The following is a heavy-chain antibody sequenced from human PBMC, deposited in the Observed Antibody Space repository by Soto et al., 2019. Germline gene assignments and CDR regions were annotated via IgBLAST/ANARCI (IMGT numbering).Heavy chain of an antibody. D-gene: IGHD3-10*01. Sequence: QVQLVQSGAEVKKPGASVKVSCKASGYTFTNYALHWVRQAPGQRLEWMGWINAGNGNTKYSQKFQGRVTITRDTSASTAYIELSSLRSEDTAVYYCAKDRITMVRGVLMHYWGQGTLVTVSS. V-gene: IGHV1-3*01. J-gene: IGHJ4*02. CDR3: AKDRITMVRGVLMHY. CDR1: GYTFTNYA. CDR2: INAGNGNT.